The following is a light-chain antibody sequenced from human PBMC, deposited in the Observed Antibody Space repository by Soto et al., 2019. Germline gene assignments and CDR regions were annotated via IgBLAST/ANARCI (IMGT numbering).Light chain of an antibody. CDR1: QAIHVF. V-gene: IGKV1-9*01. J-gene: IGKJ3*01. CDR3: QKLNNYPLT. CDR2: SAS. Sequence: DIQLTQSPSFLSASEGDRVTITCRASQAIHVFLAWYQHKPGKAPRLLIDSASTLQSGVPSRFSGSRSGTEFTLTISSLQPEDIATYYCQKLNNYPLTFGPGTKVDIK.